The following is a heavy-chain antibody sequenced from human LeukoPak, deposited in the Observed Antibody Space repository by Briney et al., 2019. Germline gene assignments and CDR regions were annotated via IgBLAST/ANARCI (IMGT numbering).Heavy chain of an antibody. J-gene: IGHJ5*02. CDR2: IYYSGST. Sequence: SETLSLTCTVSGGSIKSGTYYWSWIRQPAGKGLEWIGYIYYSGSTNYNPSLKSRVTISVDTSKNQFSLKLSSVIAVDTAVYYCARAVRDRGVILPWFDPWGQGTLVTVSS. D-gene: IGHD3-10*01. V-gene: IGHV4-61*10. CDR1: GGSIKSGTYY. CDR3: ARAVRDRGVILPWFDP.